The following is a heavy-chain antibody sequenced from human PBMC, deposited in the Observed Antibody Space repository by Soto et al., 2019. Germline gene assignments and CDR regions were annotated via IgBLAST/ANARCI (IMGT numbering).Heavy chain of an antibody. V-gene: IGHV4-39*01. J-gene: IGHJ4*02. Sequence: QLQLQESGPGLVKPSETLSLTCTVSGGSISSSSYYWGWIRQPPGKGLEWIGSIYYSGSTYYNPSLKSRVTISVDTSKNQFSLKLSSVTAADTAVYYCAFEAPYYYGSGSFDYWGQGTLVTVSS. CDR3: AFEAPYYYGSGSFDY. D-gene: IGHD3-10*01. CDR2: IYYSGST. CDR1: GGSISSSSYY.